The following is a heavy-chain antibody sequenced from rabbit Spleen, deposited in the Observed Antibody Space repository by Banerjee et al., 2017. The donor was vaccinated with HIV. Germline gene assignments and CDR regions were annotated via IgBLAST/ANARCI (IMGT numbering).Heavy chain of an antibody. CDR1: GFSFSSSDY. D-gene: IGHD2-1*01. V-gene: IGHV1S40*01. J-gene: IGHJ4*01. Sequence: QSLEESGGDLVKPGASLTLTCTASGFSFSSSDYMCWVRQAPGKGPEWIGIHYVVKGVTHYASWVNGRFTISADNAQSTVDLQIDSLTAADTGTYFCAKSWTYDDYGDYYFRLWGQGTLVTVS. CDR2: HYVVKGVT. CDR3: AKSWTYDDYGDYYFRL.